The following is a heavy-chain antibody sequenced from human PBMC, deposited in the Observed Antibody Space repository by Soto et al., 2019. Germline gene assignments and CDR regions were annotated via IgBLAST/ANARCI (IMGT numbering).Heavy chain of an antibody. CDR3: ARDALYKNGYYVSEPYDS. D-gene: IGHD3-22*01. CDR1: GYSFINNA. Sequence: QVQLVQSGAEVKKPGASVKVSCQASGYSFINNAVHWVRQAPGQRLEWMGWINPANGITKYSQKFQGRVTITSDTSATTAYMELSSLTSEDTAVYFCARDALYKNGYYVSEPYDSWGQGTRVTVSS. CDR2: INPANGIT. J-gene: IGHJ4*02. V-gene: IGHV1-3*01.